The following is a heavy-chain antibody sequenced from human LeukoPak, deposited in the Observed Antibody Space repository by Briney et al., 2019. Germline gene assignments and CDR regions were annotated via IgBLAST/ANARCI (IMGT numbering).Heavy chain of an antibody. CDR3: AKDPTSSGYYYVRPGLDY. Sequence: PGGSLRLSCAASGFTFSSYGMHWVRQAPGEGLEWVAFIRYDGSNKYYADSVKGRFTISRDNSKNTLYLQMNSLRAEDTAVYYCAKDPTSSGYYYVRPGLDYWGQGTLVTVSS. D-gene: IGHD3-22*01. V-gene: IGHV3-30*02. J-gene: IGHJ4*02. CDR2: IRYDGSNK. CDR1: GFTFSSYG.